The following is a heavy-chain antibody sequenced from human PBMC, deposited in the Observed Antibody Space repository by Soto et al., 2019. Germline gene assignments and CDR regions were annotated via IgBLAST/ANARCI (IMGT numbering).Heavy chain of an antibody. CDR1: GFTFSSYG. Sequence: QVQLVESGGGVVQPGRSLRLSCAASGFTFSSYGMHWVRQAPGKGLEWVAVISYDGNNKYYADSVKGRFTISRDNSKNXLHXQMNSLRAEDTAVYYCAKDEVLVVAVARDYYGMDVWGQGTTVTVSS. D-gene: IGHD2-15*01. CDR3: AKDEVLVVAVARDYYGMDV. CDR2: ISYDGNNK. V-gene: IGHV3-30*18. J-gene: IGHJ6*02.